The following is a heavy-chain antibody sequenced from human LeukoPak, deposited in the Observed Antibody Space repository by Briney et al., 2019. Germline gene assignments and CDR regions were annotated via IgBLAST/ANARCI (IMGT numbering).Heavy chain of an antibody. CDR3: ARDLRDILTGPYYYYYGMDV. CDR1: GFTFSSYS. V-gene: IGHV3-21*01. Sequence: GGSLRLSCAASGFTFSSYSMNWVRQAPGKGLEWVSSISSSSSYIYYADSVKGRFTISRDNAKNSLYLQMNSLRAEDTAVYYCARDLRDILTGPYYYYYGMDVWSQGTTVTVSS. J-gene: IGHJ6*02. D-gene: IGHD3-9*01. CDR2: ISSSSSYI.